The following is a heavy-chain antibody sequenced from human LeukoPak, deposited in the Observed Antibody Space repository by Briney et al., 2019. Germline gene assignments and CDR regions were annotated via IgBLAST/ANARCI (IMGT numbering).Heavy chain of an antibody. V-gene: IGHV1-8*01. CDR1: GYTFTSYD. D-gene: IGHD3-10*01. J-gene: IGHJ4*02. CDR3: ARRRKAYGSGSYYSLGY. CDR2: MNPNSGNT. Sequence: ASVKVSCKASGYTFTSYDINWVRQATGQGLEWMGWMNPNSGNTGYAQKFQGRVTMTRNTSISTAYMELSSLRSEDTAVYYCARRRKAYGSGSYYSLGYWGQGTLVTVSS.